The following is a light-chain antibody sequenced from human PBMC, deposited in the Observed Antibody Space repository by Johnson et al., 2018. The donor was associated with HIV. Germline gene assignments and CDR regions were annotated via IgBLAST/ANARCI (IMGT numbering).Light chain of an antibody. CDR2: ENN. Sequence: QSVLTQPPSVSAAPGQKVTISCSGSSSNIGNNFVSWYQQLPGTAPTLLIYENNKRPSGIPDRFSGSKSGTSATLGITGLQTGDGADYYCGTWDSSLIAEVFGTGTKVTVL. CDR3: GTWDSSLIAEV. CDR1: SSNIGNNF. V-gene: IGLV1-51*02. J-gene: IGLJ1*01.